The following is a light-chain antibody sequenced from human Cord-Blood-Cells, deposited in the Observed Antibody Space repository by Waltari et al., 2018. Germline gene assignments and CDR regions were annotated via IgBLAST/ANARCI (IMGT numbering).Light chain of an antibody. CDR3: QQNYSTPPIT. J-gene: IGKJ5*01. V-gene: IGKV1-39*01. Sequence: DIQMTQSPSSLSASVGDRVTITCRASQSISSYLNWYQQKPGKAPKILIYAASSLPSGVPARFSGSGSGTDCTLTSSILQPEDFATYYCQQNYSTPPITFGQGTRLEIK. CDR1: QSISSY. CDR2: AAS.